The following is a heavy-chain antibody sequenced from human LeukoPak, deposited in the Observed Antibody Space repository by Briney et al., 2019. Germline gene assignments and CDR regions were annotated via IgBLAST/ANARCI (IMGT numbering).Heavy chain of an antibody. CDR2: ISSSGSTI. V-gene: IGHV3-48*03. J-gene: IGHJ3*02. Sequence: PGGSLRLSCAASGFTFSSYEMNWVRQAPGKGLEWVSYISSSGSTIYYADSVKGRFTISRDNAKNSLYLQMNSLRAEDTAVYYCARDLIGFGELLYDPDAFDIWGQGTMVTVSS. CDR3: ARDLIGFGELLYDPDAFDI. CDR1: GFTFSSYE. D-gene: IGHD3-10*01.